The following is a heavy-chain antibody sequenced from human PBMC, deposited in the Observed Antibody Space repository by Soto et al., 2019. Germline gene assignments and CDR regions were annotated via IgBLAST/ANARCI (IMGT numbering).Heavy chain of an antibody. CDR1: GFTFSSYA. CDR2: ISGSGGST. V-gene: IGHV3-23*01. Sequence: PGGSLRLSCAASGFTFSSYAMSWVRQAPGKGLEWVSAISGSGGSTYYADSVKGRFTISRDNSKNTLYLQMNSLRAEDTAVYYCAKSPVGFRGILTGLDYWGQGTLVTVSS. D-gene: IGHD3-9*01. CDR3: AKSPVGFRGILTGLDY. J-gene: IGHJ4*02.